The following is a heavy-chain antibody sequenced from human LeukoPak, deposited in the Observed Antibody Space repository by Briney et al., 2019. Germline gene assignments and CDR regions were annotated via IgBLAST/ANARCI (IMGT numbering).Heavy chain of an antibody. Sequence: SETLSLTCSVSGVSISSSSFYWGWIRQPPGKGLEWIGSFHYSGSTYHNPSLKSRVTISVDTSKTQFSLKLSSVTAADTAVYYCARQYIAAANLYFDYWGQGALVTVSS. D-gene: IGHD6-13*01. J-gene: IGHJ4*02. CDR3: ARQYIAAANLYFDY. CDR1: GVSISSSSFY. CDR2: FHYSGST. V-gene: IGHV4-39*01.